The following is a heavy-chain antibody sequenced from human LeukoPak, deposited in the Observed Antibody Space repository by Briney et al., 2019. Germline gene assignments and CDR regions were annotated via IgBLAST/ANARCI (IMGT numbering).Heavy chain of an antibody. CDR2: ISAYIGNT. CDR3: ARDPSRIYYDSSGYSPGY. Sequence: GASGNVSCKASGYTFTSYGISWVRQAPGQVREWMGWISAYIGNTKYGEKLQGRVTMTTDTPTSTAYMELGSLRSEDTAVYYCARDPSRIYYDSSGYSPGYWGQGTLVTVSS. D-gene: IGHD3-22*01. V-gene: IGHV1-18*01. J-gene: IGHJ4*02. CDR1: GYTFTSYG.